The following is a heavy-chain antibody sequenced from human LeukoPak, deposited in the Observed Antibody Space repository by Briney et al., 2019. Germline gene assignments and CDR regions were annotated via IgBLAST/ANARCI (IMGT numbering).Heavy chain of an antibody. D-gene: IGHD3-3*01. Sequence: GGSLRLSCAASGFTFSSYAMSWVRQAPGKGLEWVSAISGSGGSTYYADSVKGRFTISRDNSKNTLYLQMNSLRAEDTAVYYCAKDLQYYDFWSGYYQAGLDYWGQGTLVTVSS. CDR3: AKDLQYYDFWSGYYQAGLDY. J-gene: IGHJ4*02. V-gene: IGHV3-23*01. CDR1: GFTFSSYA. CDR2: ISGSGGST.